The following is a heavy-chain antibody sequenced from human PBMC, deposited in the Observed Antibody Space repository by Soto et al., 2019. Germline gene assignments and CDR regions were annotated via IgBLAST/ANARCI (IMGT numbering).Heavy chain of an antibody. CDR1: GGTFVSHA. CDR2: VIPMFGTP. V-gene: IGHV1-69*01. Sequence: QVQLMQSGPEVKKPGSSVKVYCKASGGTFVSHAINWVRQAPGQGLEWMGGVIPMFGTPNYAQKFQGRVTITADESARTVYMEMSSLRPEDTAVDYCARDGYKAVVRAPNWLDTWGQGTLVIVSS. CDR3: ARDGYKAVVRAPNWLDT. J-gene: IGHJ5*02. D-gene: IGHD2-2*02.